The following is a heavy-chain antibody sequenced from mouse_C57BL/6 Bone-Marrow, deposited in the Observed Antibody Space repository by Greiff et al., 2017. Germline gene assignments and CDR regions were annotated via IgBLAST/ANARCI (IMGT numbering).Heavy chain of an antibody. CDR1: GYTFTSYW. V-gene: IGHV1-69*01. D-gene: IGHD4-1*01. Sequence: QVQLQQPGAELVMPGASVKLSCKASGYTFTSYWMHWVKQRPGQGLEWIGEIVPSDSYTNYNQKFKGKSTLTVDKSSSTAYMQLSSLTSEDSAVYYCARRGTGTLDYWGQGTTLTVSS. J-gene: IGHJ2*01. CDR3: ARRGTGTLDY. CDR2: IVPSDSYT.